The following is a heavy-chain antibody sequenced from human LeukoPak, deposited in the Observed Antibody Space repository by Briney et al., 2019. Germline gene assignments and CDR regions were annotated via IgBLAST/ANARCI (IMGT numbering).Heavy chain of an antibody. V-gene: IGHV5-51*01. CDR2: IYPGDSDT. CDR1: GYSFTSYW. J-gene: IGHJ5*02. Sequence: GESLKISCKGSGYSFTSYWIGWVRQMPGKGLEWMGIIYPGDSDTRYSPSFQGQVTISADKSISTAYLQWSSLKASDTAMYYCARLGLRFLEWLLPENNWFDPWGQGTLVTVSS. CDR3: ARLGLRFLEWLLPENNWFDP. D-gene: IGHD3-3*01.